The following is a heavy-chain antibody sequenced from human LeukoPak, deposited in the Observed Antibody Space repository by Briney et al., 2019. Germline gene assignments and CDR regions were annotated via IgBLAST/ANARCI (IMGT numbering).Heavy chain of an antibody. J-gene: IGHJ4*02. CDR3: ARGEGMTIFGPYYFDY. V-gene: IGHV1-46*01. Sequence: ASVNVSCKASGYTFTSYYMHRVRQAPGQGLEWMGIINPSGGSTSYAQKFQGRVTMTRDTSTSTVYMELSSLRSEDTAVYYCARGEGMTIFGPYYFDYWGQGTLVTVSS. CDR1: GYTFTSYY. CDR2: INPSGGST. D-gene: IGHD3-3*01.